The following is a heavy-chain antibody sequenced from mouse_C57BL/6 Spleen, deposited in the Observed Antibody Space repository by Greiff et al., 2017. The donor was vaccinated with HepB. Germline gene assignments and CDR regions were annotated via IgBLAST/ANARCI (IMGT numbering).Heavy chain of an antibody. J-gene: IGHJ3*01. V-gene: IGHV1-80*01. Sequence: QVQLQQSGAELVKPGASVKISCKASGYAFSSYWMHWVKQRPGKGLEWIGQIDPGDGDTKYNGKFKGKATLTADKSSSTAYMQLSSLTSEDSAVYFCARGGNYEDGFAYWGQGTLVTVSA. D-gene: IGHD2-1*01. CDR2: IDPGDGDT. CDR3: ARGGNYEDGFAY. CDR1: GYAFSSYW.